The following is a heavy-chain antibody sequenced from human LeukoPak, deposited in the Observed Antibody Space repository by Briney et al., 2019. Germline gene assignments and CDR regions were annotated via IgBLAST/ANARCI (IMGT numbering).Heavy chain of an antibody. CDR3: ARDPYYYDSSGYYDYFDY. Sequence: PSETLSLTCTVSGGSISSYYWSWIRQPAGKGLEWIGRIYTSGSTNYNPSLKSRVTMSVDTSKNQFSLKLSSVTAADTAVYYCARDPYYYDSSGYYDYFDYWGQGTLVTVSS. V-gene: IGHV4-4*07. D-gene: IGHD3-22*01. J-gene: IGHJ4*02. CDR1: GGSISSYY. CDR2: IYTSGST.